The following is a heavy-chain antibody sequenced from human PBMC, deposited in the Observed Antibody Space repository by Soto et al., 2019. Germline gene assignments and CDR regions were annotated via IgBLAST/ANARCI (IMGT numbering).Heavy chain of an antibody. CDR2: IYPGDSDT. CDR3: AIGLPDIVVVVAAPDY. V-gene: IGHV5-51*01. CDR1: GYSFTSYW. J-gene: IGHJ4*02. Sequence: EVQLVQSGAEVKKPGESLKISCKGSGYSFTSYWIGWVRQMPGKGLEWMGIIYPGDSDTRYSPSFQGQVTISADKSISTAYLQWSSLKASDTAMYYCAIGLPDIVVVVAAPDYWGQGTLVTVSS. D-gene: IGHD2-15*01.